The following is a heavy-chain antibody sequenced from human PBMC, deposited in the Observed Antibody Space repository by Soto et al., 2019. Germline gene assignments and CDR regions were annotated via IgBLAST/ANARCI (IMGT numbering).Heavy chain of an antibody. J-gene: IGHJ4*02. D-gene: IGHD6-19*01. CDR2: IRSKRYGGTT. Sequence: EVQLVESGGGLVQPGRSLRLSCTASGFTFGDYAMSWFRQAPGKGLEWVGFIRSKRYGGTTEYAASVKGRFTISRDDSKSIAYLQMNSLKTEDAAVYFCSRPYNSGWYGLSDYWGQGTLVTVSS. CDR1: GFTFGDYA. CDR3: SRPYNSGWYGLSDY. V-gene: IGHV3-49*03.